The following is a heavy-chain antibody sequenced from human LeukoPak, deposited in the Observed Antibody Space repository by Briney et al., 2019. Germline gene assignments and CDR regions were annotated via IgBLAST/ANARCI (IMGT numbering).Heavy chain of an antibody. D-gene: IGHD6-13*01. CDR1: GFTFTSYG. CDR3: AKDALGSSWYMRGYYYYGMDV. Sequence: GRSLRLSRAASGFTFTSYGMHWVRQAPGKGLEWVAVISYDGSNKYYADSVKGRFTISRDNSKNTLYLQMNSLRAEDTAVYYCAKDALGSSWYMRGYYYYGMDVWGQGTTVTVSS. J-gene: IGHJ6*02. V-gene: IGHV3-30*18. CDR2: ISYDGSNK.